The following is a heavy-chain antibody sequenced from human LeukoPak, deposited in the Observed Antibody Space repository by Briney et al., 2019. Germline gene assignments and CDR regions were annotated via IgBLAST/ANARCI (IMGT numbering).Heavy chain of an antibody. CDR3: ARDGRGYSGYDPRFGPYYFDY. D-gene: IGHD5-12*01. CDR1: GFTFSSYG. CDR2: IWYDGSNK. J-gene: IGHJ4*02. V-gene: IGHV3-33*01. Sequence: GGSLRLSCAASGFTFSSYGMHWVRQAPGKGLEWVAVIWYDGSNKYYADSVKGRFTISRDNSKNTLYLQMNSLRAEDTAVYYCARDGRGYSGYDPRFGPYYFDYWGQGTLVTVSS.